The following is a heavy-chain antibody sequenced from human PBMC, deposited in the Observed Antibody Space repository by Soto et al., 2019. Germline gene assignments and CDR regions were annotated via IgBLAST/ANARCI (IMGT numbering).Heavy chain of an antibody. CDR2: ISSTSSHT. CDR3: ARAASELDY. Sequence: QVQLVESGGGLVKPGGSLRLSCSASGFTFSDYYMTWIRQTPGKGLEWVSYISSTSSHTTYADSVEGRFTISRDNAKNSLYLQMNSLRAEDTAVYYCARAASELDYWGQGTLVTVSP. D-gene: IGHD5-18*01. V-gene: IGHV3-11*06. CDR1: GFTFSDYY. J-gene: IGHJ4*02.